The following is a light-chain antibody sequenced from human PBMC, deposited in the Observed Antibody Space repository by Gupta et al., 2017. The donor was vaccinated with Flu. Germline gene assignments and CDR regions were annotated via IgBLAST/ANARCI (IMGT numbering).Light chain of an antibody. J-gene: IGKJ1*01. CDR1: QSVRTSY. Sequence: EIVLTQSPGTLSLSPGERATLSCRASQSVRTSYLAWYQQKPGQAPRLLIYGAYCSATGIPDRFSGRGSGTDFTLTISRLEPEDFAVYYCQQYSSSSWTFGPGTKVESK. CDR2: GAY. CDR3: QQYSSSSWT. V-gene: IGKV3-20*01.